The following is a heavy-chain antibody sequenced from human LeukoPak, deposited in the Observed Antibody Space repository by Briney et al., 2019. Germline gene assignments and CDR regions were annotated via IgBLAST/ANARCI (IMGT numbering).Heavy chain of an antibody. Sequence: GGSLRLSCAESEFGFTFSSYAINWLRQAPGKGLEWVSYISSSGSTIYYADSAKGRFTISRDNAKNSLYLQMNSLRAEDTAVYYCARAGGYCSGGSCYLQHWGQGTLVTVSS. CDR3: ARAGGYCSGGSCYLQH. J-gene: IGHJ1*01. CDR1: GFTFSSYA. CDR2: ISSSGSTI. V-gene: IGHV3-48*04. D-gene: IGHD2-15*01.